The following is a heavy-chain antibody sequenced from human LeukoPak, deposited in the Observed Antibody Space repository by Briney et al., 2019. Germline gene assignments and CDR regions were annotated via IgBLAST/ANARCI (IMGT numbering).Heavy chain of an antibody. D-gene: IGHD1-26*01. J-gene: IGHJ4*02. V-gene: IGHV4-34*01. Sequence: NPSETLSLTCAVYGGSFSGYYWSWIRQPPGKGLEWIGEINHSGSTNYNPSLKSRVTISVDTSKNQFSLKLSSVTAADTAVYYCARGIVGATNLDYWGQGTLVTVSS. CDR2: INHSGST. CDR1: GGSFSGYY. CDR3: ARGIVGATNLDY.